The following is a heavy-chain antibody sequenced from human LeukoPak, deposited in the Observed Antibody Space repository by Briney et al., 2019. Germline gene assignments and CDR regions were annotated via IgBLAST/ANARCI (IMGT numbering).Heavy chain of an antibody. CDR3: ARALLWFGEPSHIDY. CDR1: GYTFTSYG. D-gene: IGHD3-10*01. Sequence: SVTVSCKASGYTFTSYGISWVRQAPGQGLEWMGWINAYNYNTNYAQKLQGRVTMTTDTSTSTAYIELRSLRSDDTAVYYCARALLWFGEPSHIDYWGQGTLVTASS. J-gene: IGHJ4*02. CDR2: INAYNYNT. V-gene: IGHV1-18*01.